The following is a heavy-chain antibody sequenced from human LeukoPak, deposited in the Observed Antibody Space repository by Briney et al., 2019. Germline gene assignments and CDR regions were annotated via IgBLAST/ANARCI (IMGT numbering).Heavy chain of an antibody. CDR3: ARGGYCSGGSCYFDAFDI. D-gene: IGHD2-15*01. CDR1: GGTFSSYA. V-gene: IGHV1-69*06. CDR2: IVPIFGTA. Sequence: SVKVSCKASGGTFSSYAISWVRQAPGQGLEWMGGIVPIFGTANYAQKFQGRVTITADKSTSTAYMELSSLRSEDTAVYYCARGGYCSGGSCYFDAFDIWGQGTMVTVSS. J-gene: IGHJ3*02.